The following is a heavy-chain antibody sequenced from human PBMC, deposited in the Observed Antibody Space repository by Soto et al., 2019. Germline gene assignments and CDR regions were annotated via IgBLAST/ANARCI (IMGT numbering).Heavy chain of an antibody. Sequence: ASVKVSCKASGGTFSSYAISWVRQAPGQGLEWMGGIIPIFGTANYAQKFQGRVTITADESTSTAYMELSSLRSEDTAVYYCARGAITMVRGVIITPFDYWGQGTLVTVSS. V-gene: IGHV1-69*13. CDR2: IIPIFGTA. D-gene: IGHD3-10*01. CDR1: GGTFSSYA. J-gene: IGHJ4*02. CDR3: ARGAITMVRGVIITPFDY.